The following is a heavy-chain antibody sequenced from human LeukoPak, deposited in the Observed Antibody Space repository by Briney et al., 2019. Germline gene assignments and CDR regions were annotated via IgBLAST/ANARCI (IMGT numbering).Heavy chain of an antibody. D-gene: IGHD4-23*01. CDR1: GFTFSSYW. V-gene: IGHV3-7*03. J-gene: IGHJ4*02. Sequence: GGSLRLSCAASGFTFSSYWMSWVRQAPGKGLEWVANIKQDGSEKYYVDSVKGRFTTSRDNAKNSLYLQMNSLRAEDTAVYYCARANYGGNSAVDYWGQGTLVTVSS. CDR2: IKQDGSEK. CDR3: ARANYGGNSAVDY.